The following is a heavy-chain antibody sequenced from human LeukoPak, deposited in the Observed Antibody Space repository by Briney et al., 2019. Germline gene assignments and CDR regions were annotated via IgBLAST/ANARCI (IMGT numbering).Heavy chain of an antibody. J-gene: IGHJ4*02. V-gene: IGHV3-49*04. Sequence: GGSLRLSCIASGFTFGVYSMTWVRQAPGKGLEWVGFIRSKAYGGTTEYAASAKGRFTISRDDSKSVAHLQMNSLKTEDTAVYYCTTHGVSFYFNYWGQGALVTVSS. CDR2: IRSKAYGGTT. D-gene: IGHD4-17*01. CDR3: TTHGVSFYFNY. CDR1: GFTFGVYS.